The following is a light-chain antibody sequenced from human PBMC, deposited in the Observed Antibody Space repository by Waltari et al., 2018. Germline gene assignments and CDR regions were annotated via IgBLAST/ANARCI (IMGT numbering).Light chain of an antibody. CDR3: QQYDNWPLT. CDR2: DAS. J-gene: IGKJ5*01. Sequence: ETVMTQSPATLSVYPGERATLSGRASQRIKNNLAWYQQKGGQAPRLLLFDASTRATGISARFRGSGYGTEFTLTISSLQSEDFAVYYCQQYDNWPLTFGQGTRLDIK. CDR1: QRIKNN. V-gene: IGKV3-15*01.